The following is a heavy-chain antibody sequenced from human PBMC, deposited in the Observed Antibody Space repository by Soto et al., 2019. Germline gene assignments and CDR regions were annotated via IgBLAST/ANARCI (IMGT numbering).Heavy chain of an antibody. J-gene: IGHJ4*02. CDR1: GGSISSSSYY. Sequence: SETLSLTCTVSGGSISSSSYYWGWIRQPPGKGLEWIGSIYYSGSTYYNPSLKSRVTISVDTSKNQFSLKLSSVTAADTAVYYCARRYYGSGSYLNWGQGTLVTVSS. D-gene: IGHD3-10*01. CDR3: ARRYYGSGSYLN. V-gene: IGHV4-39*01. CDR2: IYYSGST.